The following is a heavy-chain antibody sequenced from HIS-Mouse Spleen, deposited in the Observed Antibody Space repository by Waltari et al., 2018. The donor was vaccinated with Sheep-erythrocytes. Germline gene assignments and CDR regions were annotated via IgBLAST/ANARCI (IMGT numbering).Heavy chain of an antibody. CDR1: GFTVSSNY. CDR2: IYSGGST. J-gene: IGHJ3*02. Sequence: EVQLVESGGGLVEPGGSLRLSCAAAGFTVSSNYMGWVRQAPGKGLEWVSVIYSGGSTYYADSVKGRFTISRDNSKNTLYLQMNSLRAEDTAVYYCARDSNWNYAFDIWGQGTMVTVSS. D-gene: IGHD1-7*01. CDR3: ARDSNWNYAFDI. V-gene: IGHV3-66*01.